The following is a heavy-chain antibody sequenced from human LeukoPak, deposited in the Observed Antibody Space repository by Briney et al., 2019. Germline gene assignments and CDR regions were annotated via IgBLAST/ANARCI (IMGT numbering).Heavy chain of an antibody. Sequence: GGSLRLSCAASGFTFSSYGMSWVRQAPGKGLEWVSAISGSGGSTYYADSVKGRFTISRDSSKNTLYLQMNSLRAEDTAVYYCAKNHLWFGEVGYYYYMDVWGKGTTVTISS. CDR1: GFTFSSYG. CDR2: ISGSGGST. V-gene: IGHV3-23*01. J-gene: IGHJ6*03. D-gene: IGHD3-10*01. CDR3: AKNHLWFGEVGYYYYMDV.